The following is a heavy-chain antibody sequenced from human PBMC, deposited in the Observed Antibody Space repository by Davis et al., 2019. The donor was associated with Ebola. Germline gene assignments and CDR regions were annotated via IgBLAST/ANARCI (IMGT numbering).Heavy chain of an antibody. J-gene: IGHJ4*02. CDR1: GGSIRSSTYY. V-gene: IGHV4-39*07. Sequence: PSETLSLTCTVSGGSIRSSTYYWGWIRQPPGKGLEWIGSIYYSGSTYYNPSLKSRVTMSVDTSKNQFSLKLSSVTAADTAFYYCARAYYYESSAYYDYWGQGIQVTVSS. CDR3: ARAYYYESSAYYDY. D-gene: IGHD3-22*01. CDR2: IYYSGST.